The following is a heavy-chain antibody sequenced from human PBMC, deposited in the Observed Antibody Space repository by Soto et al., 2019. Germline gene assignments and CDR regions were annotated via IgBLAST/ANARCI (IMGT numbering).Heavy chain of an antibody. J-gene: IGHJ4*02. Sequence: PSETLSLTCTVSGGGVYRDGYYWGWIRRPPGQGLEWIGSIYYTGNTYYNPSLKSRVTISVDTSKNQFSLKLDSVTAADTAVYFCERHSIWLLLSDYWGQGSLVTVSS. D-gene: IGHD3-22*01. CDR1: GGGVYRDGYY. V-gene: IGHV4-39*01. CDR3: ERHSIWLLLSDY. CDR2: IYYTGNT.